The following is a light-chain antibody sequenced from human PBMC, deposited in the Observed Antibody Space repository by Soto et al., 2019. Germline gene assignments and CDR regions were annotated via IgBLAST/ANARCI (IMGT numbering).Light chain of an antibody. CDR2: TNN. CDR1: SSNIGSNT. CDR3: AAWDDSLNGRV. Sequence: QSVLTQPPSASGTPGQRVTISCSGSSSNIGSNTVNWYQQLPGTAPKLLIYTNNQRPSGVPDRFSGSKSGTSASLAISGLQSEEEADYYCAAWDDSLNGRVFGGGTTLTVL. J-gene: IGLJ3*02. V-gene: IGLV1-44*01.